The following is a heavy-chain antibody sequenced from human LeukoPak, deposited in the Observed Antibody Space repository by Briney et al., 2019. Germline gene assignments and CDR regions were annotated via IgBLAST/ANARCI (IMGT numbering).Heavy chain of an antibody. D-gene: IGHD3-16*01. CDR1: GGSISSSY. Sequence: SETLSLTCTVSGGSISSSYWSWIRQPPGKGLEWIGEINHSGGTNYNPSLKSRVTISVDTSKNQFSLKLSSVTAADTAMYYCARVKDPGGYYYYYYMDVWGKGTTVTVSS. V-gene: IGHV4-34*01. CDR3: ARVKDPGGYYYYYYMDV. J-gene: IGHJ6*03. CDR2: INHSGGT.